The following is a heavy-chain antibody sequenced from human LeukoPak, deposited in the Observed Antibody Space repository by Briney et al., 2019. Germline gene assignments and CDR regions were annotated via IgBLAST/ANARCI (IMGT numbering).Heavy chain of an antibody. CDR3: ATGGKSLYYYYGMDV. Sequence: GGSLRLSCSASGFTFSSYAMHWVRQAPGKGLEYVSAISSNGGSTYYADSVKGRFTISRDNAENTLYLQMNSLRAEDTAVYYCATGGKSLYYYYGMDVWGQGTTVTVSS. CDR1: GFTFSSYA. D-gene: IGHD4-23*01. CDR2: ISSNGGST. V-gene: IGHV3-64*04. J-gene: IGHJ6*02.